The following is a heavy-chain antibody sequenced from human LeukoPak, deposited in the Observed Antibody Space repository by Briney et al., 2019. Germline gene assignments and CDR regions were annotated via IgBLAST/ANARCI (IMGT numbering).Heavy chain of an antibody. CDR3: TRGLFDI. V-gene: IGHV3-73*01. Sequence: PGGSLRLSCAASGFPFSTYGMHWVRQASGKGLEWVGRIRSKANSYATAYAASVKGRFAISRDDSKNTAYLQMNSLKTEDTAVYYCTRGLFDIWGQGTMVTVSS. CDR2: IRSKANSYAT. CDR1: GFPFSTYG. J-gene: IGHJ3*02.